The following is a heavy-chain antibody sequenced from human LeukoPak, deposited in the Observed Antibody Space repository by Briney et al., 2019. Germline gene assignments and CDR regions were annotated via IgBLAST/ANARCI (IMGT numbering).Heavy chain of an antibody. Sequence: GESLKISCKGSGYSFTSYWIGWVRQMPGKGLEWMGIIYPGDSDTRYSPSFQGQVTISADKSISTAYLQWSSLKASDTAMCYCARQHGIPVHYYDSSGYLDYWGQGTLVTVSS. CDR3: ARQHGIPVHYYDSSGYLDY. V-gene: IGHV5-51*01. CDR2: IYPGDSDT. CDR1: GYSFTSYW. D-gene: IGHD3-22*01. J-gene: IGHJ4*02.